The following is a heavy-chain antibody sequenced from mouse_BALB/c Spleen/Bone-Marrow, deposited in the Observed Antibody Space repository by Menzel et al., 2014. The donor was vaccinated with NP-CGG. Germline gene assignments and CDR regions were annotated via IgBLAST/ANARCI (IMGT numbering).Heavy chain of an antibody. Sequence: EVQLVESGGNLVQPGGSLKLSCAASGFTFXSYTMSWVHQTPEKRLEWVAYISNGGGSTYYPDTVKGRFTISRDNATNTLYLQMSSLKSEDTAMYYCARQSYEGFAYWGQGTLVTVSA. D-gene: IGHD2-3*01. CDR1: GFTFXSYT. J-gene: IGHJ3*01. V-gene: IGHV5-12-2*01. CDR2: ISNGGGST. CDR3: ARQSYEGFAY.